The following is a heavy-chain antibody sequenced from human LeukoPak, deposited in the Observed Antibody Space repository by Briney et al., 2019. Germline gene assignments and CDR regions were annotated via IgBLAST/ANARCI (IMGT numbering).Heavy chain of an antibody. CDR2: LYYSGST. Sequence: SETLSLTCSVSGGSISNYHWSWIRQPPGKGLEWLGYLYYSGSTNYNPSLKSRVTITVATTKNQFSLKLSSVTTADTAVYYSARDPLPATVVVRGFGVFDIWGQGTMVTVSS. D-gene: IGHD4-23*01. CDR1: GGSISNYH. V-gene: IGHV4-59*01. J-gene: IGHJ3*02. CDR3: ARDPLPATVVVRGFGVFDI.